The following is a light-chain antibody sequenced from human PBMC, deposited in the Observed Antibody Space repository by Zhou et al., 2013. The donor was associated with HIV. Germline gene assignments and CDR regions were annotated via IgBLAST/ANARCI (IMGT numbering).Light chain of an antibody. CDR1: QSINTN. CDR3: QQYNNWPPYT. V-gene: IGKV3-15*01. J-gene: IGKJ2*01. CDR2: DAS. Sequence: EIVMTQSPAILSVSPGGRVTLSCRTSQSINTNLAWYQQRPGQAPRLLIYDASTRATGVPARFRGSGSGTDFTLTISSLQSADFAVYYCQQYNNWPPYTFGQGTKLEIK.